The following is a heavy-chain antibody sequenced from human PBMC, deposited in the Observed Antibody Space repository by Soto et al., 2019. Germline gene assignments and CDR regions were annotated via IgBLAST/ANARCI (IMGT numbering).Heavy chain of an antibody. CDR2: IIPILGIA. CDR1: GGTFSSYT. Sequence: ASVKVSCKTSGGTFSSYTFSWVRQAPGQGLEWMGRIIPILGIANYAQKFQGRVTITADKSTSTAYMELSSLRSEDTAVYYCARLAAAGTSPPVEGEGILWGQGTLVTVSS. D-gene: IGHD6-13*01. CDR3: ARLAAAGTSPPVEGEGIL. J-gene: IGHJ4*02. V-gene: IGHV1-69*02.